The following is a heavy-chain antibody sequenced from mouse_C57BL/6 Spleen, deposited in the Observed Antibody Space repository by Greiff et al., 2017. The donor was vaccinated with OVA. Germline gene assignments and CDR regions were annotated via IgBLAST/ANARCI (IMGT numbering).Heavy chain of an antibody. CDR3: ARQVVAKGYYAMDY. D-gene: IGHD1-1*01. Sequence: QVQLQQPGAELVKPGASVKLSCKASGYTFTSYWMHWVKQRPGRGLEWIGRIDPNSGGTKYNEKFKSKATLTVDKTSSTAYMQLRSLTSEDSAVYYCARQVVAKGYYAMDYWGQGTSVTVSS. V-gene: IGHV1-72*01. CDR2: IDPNSGGT. J-gene: IGHJ4*01. CDR1: GYTFTSYW.